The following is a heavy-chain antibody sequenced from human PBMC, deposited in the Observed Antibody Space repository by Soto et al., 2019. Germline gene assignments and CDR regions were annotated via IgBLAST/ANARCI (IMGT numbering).Heavy chain of an antibody. V-gene: IGHV1-46*01. J-gene: IGHJ1*01. CDR3: AKEGAIPGEVDA. CDR1: GFIFTDWF. CDR2: INTSGGSS. Sequence: HLAQSGPEVKRPGASVKISCKASGFIFTDWFMHWVRQAPGKGPEWMGIINTSGGSSIYSQKFQDRVTMTRDTSTSILYVELRSLTSADTAVYYCAKEGAIPGEVDAWGQGTLVTVSS. D-gene: IGHD2-21*01.